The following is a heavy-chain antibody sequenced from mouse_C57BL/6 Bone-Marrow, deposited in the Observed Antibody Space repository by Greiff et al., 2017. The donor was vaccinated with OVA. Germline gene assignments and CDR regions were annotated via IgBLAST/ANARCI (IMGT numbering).Heavy chain of an antibody. D-gene: IGHD2-3*01. V-gene: IGHV14-4*01. Sequence: VQLKESGAELVRPGASVKLSCTASGFNIKDDYMHWVKQRPEQGLEWIGWIDPENGDTEYASKFQGKATITADTSSNTAYLQLSSLTSEDTAVYYCTTQGWLPLDYWGQGTTLTVSS. CDR1: GFNIKDDY. CDR2: IDPENGDT. CDR3: TTQGWLPLDY. J-gene: IGHJ2*01.